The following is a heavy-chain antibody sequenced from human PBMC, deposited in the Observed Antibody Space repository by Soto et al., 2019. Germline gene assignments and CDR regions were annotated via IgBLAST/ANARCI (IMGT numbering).Heavy chain of an antibody. CDR2: IWYDGSNK. J-gene: IGHJ4*02. CDR3: ARDNLYNWNRDPDFDY. V-gene: IGHV3-33*01. Sequence: GGSLRLSCAASGFTFSSYGMHWVRQAPGKGLEWVAVIWYDGSNKYYADSVKGRFTISRDNSKNTLYLQMNSLRAEDTAVYYCARDNLYNWNRDPDFDYWGQGQWSPSPQ. CDR1: GFTFSSYG. D-gene: IGHD1-20*01.